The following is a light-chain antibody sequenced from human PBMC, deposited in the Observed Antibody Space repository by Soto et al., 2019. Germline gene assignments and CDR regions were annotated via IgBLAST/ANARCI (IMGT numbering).Light chain of an antibody. J-gene: IGLJ2*01. CDR2: LNSDGSH. Sequence: QLVLTQSPSASASLGASVKLTCTLSSGHSSYAIAWHQQQPEKGPRYLMKLNSDGSHSKGDGIPDRFSGSSSGAERYLTISSLQSEDEADYYCQTWGTGNVVFGGGTKVTVI. CDR1: SGHSSYA. CDR3: QTWGTGNVV. V-gene: IGLV4-69*01.